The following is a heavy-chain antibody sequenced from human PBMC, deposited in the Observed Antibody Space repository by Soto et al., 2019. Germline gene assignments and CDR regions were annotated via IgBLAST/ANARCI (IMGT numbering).Heavy chain of an antibody. CDR3: ASGAEYISSGYYGEVDP. CDR1: GFTFSSYA. CDR2: ISYDGSNK. V-gene: IGHV3-30-3*01. D-gene: IGHD3-22*01. Sequence: GGSLRLSCAASGFTFSSYAMHWVRQAPGKGLEWVAVISYDGSNKYYAGSVKGRFTISRDNSKNTLYLQMNSLRAEDTAVYYCASGAEYISSGYYGEVDPWGQGTLVTVSS. J-gene: IGHJ5*02.